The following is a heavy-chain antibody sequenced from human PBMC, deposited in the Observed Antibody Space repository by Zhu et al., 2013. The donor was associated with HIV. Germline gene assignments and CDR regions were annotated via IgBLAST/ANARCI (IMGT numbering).Heavy chain of an antibody. CDR2: IIPIFGTA. V-gene: IGHV1-69*01. J-gene: IGHJ6*01. D-gene: IGHD2-2*01. CDR3: ARRGGLGVVVPAALYYYYGMDV. CDR1: GGTFSSYA. Sequence: QVQLVQSGAEVKKPGSSVKVSCKASGGTFSSYAISWVRQAPGQGLEWMGGIIPIFGTANYAQKFQGRVTITADESTSTAYMELSSLRSEDTAVYYCARRGGLGVVVPAALYYYYGMDVWGPRGPTVTVSS.